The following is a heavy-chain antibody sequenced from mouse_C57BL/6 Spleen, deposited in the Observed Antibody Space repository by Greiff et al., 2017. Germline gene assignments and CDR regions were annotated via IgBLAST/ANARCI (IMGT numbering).Heavy chain of an antibody. CDR1: GFTFSSYA. CDR3: TRDSPYYYGSSPYAMDY. CDR2: ISSGGDYI. Sequence: EVKLMESGEGLVKPGGSLTLSCAASGFTFSSYAMSWVRQTPEKRLEWVAYISSGGDYIYYADTVKGRFTISRDNARNTLYLQMSSLKSEDTAMYYCTRDSPYYYGSSPYAMDYWGQGTSVTVSS. J-gene: IGHJ4*01. D-gene: IGHD1-1*01. V-gene: IGHV5-9-1*02.